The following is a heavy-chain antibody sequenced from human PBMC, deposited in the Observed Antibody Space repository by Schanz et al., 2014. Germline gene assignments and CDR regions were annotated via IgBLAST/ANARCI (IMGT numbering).Heavy chain of an antibody. CDR2: ISGSGAST. J-gene: IGHJ4*02. D-gene: IGHD3-9*01. CDR3: AKHVRSLTGNDY. Sequence: VQLVESGGGVVQPGGSLRLSCAASGITFSGYSMNWVRQAPGKGLEWVSAISGSGASTYYADSVKGRFTISRDNSKNTLYLQVNSLRAEDTAVYYCAKHVRSLTGNDYWGQGTLVTVSS. CDR1: GITFSGYS. V-gene: IGHV3-23*04.